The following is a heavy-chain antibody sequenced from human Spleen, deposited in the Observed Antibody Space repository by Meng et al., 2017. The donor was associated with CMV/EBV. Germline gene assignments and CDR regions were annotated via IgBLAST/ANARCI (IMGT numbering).Heavy chain of an antibody. D-gene: IGHD3-16*01. CDR1: GFIFDDYT. CDR3: VKDSAHSVMIRWILDY. J-gene: IGHJ4*02. V-gene: IGHV3-43*01. CDR2: ISWDGNRI. Sequence: GESLKISCVASGFIFDDYTMHWVRQVPGKGLEWVSLISWDGNRIYYVDSVKGRFTISRDNSKTSLYLQMNSLTKEDTALYYSVKDSAHSVMIRWILDYWGQGTLVTVSS.